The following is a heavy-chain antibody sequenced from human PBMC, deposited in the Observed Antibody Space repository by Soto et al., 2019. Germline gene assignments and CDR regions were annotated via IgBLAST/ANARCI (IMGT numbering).Heavy chain of an antibody. D-gene: IGHD2-15*01. CDR1: EGTFNSHV. CDR2: ILPLFGTT. V-gene: IGHV1-69*01. CDR3: ARGGTLYESSQKYYQYGLDV. Sequence: QVQLVQSRSEVKKPASSVRVSCRASEGTFNSHVVSWVRQAPGQGLQWMGGILPLFGTTNYAHQLEGRVTITADSSTATSFLELSGLTPGDTAVYYCARGGTLYESSQKYYQYGLDVWGQGTTVIVSS. J-gene: IGHJ6*02.